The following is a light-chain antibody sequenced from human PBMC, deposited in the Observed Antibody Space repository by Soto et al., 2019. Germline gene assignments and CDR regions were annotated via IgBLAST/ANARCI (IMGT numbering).Light chain of an antibody. V-gene: IGLV2-14*01. Sequence: QSVLTQPASVSGSPGQSITISCTGTSIDVGGYNYVSWYQQHPGKAPKLMIYDVSNRPSGVSNRFSGSKSGNTASLTISGLQAEDEADYYCSSYTISSLVFGTGTKVTVL. J-gene: IGLJ1*01. CDR1: SIDVGGYNY. CDR2: DVS. CDR3: SSYTISSLV.